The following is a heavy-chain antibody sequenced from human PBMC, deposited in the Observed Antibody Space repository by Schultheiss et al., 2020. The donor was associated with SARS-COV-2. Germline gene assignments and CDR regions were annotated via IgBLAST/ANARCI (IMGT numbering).Heavy chain of an antibody. CDR3: AKETPGGYYGYYYYYGMDV. CDR2: IGTAGDP. J-gene: IGHJ6*02. D-gene: IGHD1-26*01. Sequence: GGSLRLSCAASGFTFSSYGMHWVRQATGKGLEWVSAIGTAGDPYYPGSVKGRFTISRDNSKNTLYLQMNSLRAEDTAVYYCAKETPGGYYGYYYYYGMDVWGQGTTVTVSS. CDR1: GFTFSSYG. V-gene: IGHV3-13*05.